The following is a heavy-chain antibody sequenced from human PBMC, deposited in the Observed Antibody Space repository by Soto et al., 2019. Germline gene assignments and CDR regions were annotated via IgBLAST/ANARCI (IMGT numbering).Heavy chain of an antibody. CDR1: GGTFSSYA. V-gene: IGHV1-69*01. CDR3: ARSFFPDAAGSDAFDI. D-gene: IGHD3-10*01. CDR2: IIPIFGTA. J-gene: IGHJ3*02. Sequence: QVQLVQSGAEVKKPGSSVKVSCKASGGTFSSYAISWVRQAPGQVLEWMGGIIPIFGTANYAQKFQGRVTITADESTSTVYMELSSLRSEDTAVYYCARSFFPDAAGSDAFDIWGQGTMVTVSS.